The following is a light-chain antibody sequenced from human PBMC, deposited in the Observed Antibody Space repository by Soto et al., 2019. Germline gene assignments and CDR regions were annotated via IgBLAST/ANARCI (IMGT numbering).Light chain of an antibody. V-gene: IGLV1-40*01. CDR3: QSYDSSLSGVV. CDR2: SNS. Sequence: QSVLTQPPSVSGAPGQRVTIPCTGSGSNIGAAYDVHWYQQFPGRAPKLLIYSNSNRPSGVPDRFSGSKSGTSASLAITGLQAEDEADYYCQSYDSSLSGVVFGGGTKLTVL. CDR1: GSNIGAAYD. J-gene: IGLJ2*01.